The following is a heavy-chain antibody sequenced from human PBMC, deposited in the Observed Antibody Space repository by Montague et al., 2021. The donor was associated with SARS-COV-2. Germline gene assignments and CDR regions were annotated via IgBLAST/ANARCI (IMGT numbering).Heavy chain of an antibody. CDR3: ARLRRGTYYVSFGP. D-gene: IGHD1-26*01. CDR2: IYYSATT. V-gene: IGHV4-59*12. J-gene: IGHJ5*02. CDR1: GGSITNYY. Sequence: SETLSLTCTVSGGSITNYYWTWIRQSPGRGLEWIGYIYYSATTNYNPSLKSRVTMSIDTSKNQFSLSLSSVTAADSAVYYCARLRRGTYYVSFGPWGQGALVSVSS.